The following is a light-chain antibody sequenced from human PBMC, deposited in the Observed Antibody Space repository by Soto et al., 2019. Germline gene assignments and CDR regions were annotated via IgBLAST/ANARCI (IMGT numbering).Light chain of an antibody. V-gene: IGKV1-5*03. Sequence: GGRFGIKSRASQSVSSWLAWYQQKPGKAPKLLIYKASTLKSGVPSRFSGSGSGTEFTLTICNLQPDDFAPYYCQHYGSYSKAFCQGTKVDIK. CDR2: KAS. J-gene: IGKJ1*01. CDR1: QSVSSW. CDR3: QHYGSYSKA.